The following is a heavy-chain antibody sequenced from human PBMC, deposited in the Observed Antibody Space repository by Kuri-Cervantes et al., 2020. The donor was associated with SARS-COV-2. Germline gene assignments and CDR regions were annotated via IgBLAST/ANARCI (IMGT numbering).Heavy chain of an antibody. D-gene: IGHD5-18*01. CDR2: IYPGDSDT. CDR3: TRPGAVDTATFDY. J-gene: IGHJ4*02. V-gene: IGHV5-51*01. Sequence: KVSCKGSGYSFTSYWFGWVRQMPGKGLEWMGIIYPGDSDTRYSPSFQGQVTISADKSISTAYLQWSSLKASDTAMYYCTRPGAVDTATFDYWGQGTLVTVSS. CDR1: GYSFTSYW.